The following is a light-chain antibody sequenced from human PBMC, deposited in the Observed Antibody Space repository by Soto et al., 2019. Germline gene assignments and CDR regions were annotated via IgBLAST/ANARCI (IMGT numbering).Light chain of an antibody. CDR1: QNIDSRY. CDR3: QQYGSSLWT. V-gene: IGKV3-20*01. J-gene: IGKJ1*01. CDR2: DTS. Sequence: MTQSPATVSVSPGESATLSCRASQNIDSRYYAWYQQKPGQAPRLLIYDTSTRATGIPDRFSGSGSGTDFTLTISRLEPEDFAVYYCQQYGSSLWTLGQGTKVDIK.